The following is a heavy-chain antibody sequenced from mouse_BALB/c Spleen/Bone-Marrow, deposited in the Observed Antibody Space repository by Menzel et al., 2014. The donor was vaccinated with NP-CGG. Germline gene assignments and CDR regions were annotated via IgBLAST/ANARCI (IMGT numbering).Heavy chain of an antibody. CDR2: INPYNGDT. D-gene: IGHD1-2*01. J-gene: IGHJ2*01. CDR1: GYSFTGYF. V-gene: IGHV1-20*02. Sequence: VQLQQSGPELVKPGASVKISCKASGYSFTGYFMNWVMQSHGKSLERIGRINPYNGDTFYNQKFKGKATLTVDKSSSTAHMELRSLASEDSAVYYCASSFITTAYYFDYWGQGTTLTVSS. CDR3: ASSFITTAYYFDY.